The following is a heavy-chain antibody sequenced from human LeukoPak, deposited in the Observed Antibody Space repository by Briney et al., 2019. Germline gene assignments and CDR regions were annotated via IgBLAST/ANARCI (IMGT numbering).Heavy chain of an antibody. CDR3: ARHFVVPAAIEFDY. V-gene: IGHV4-38-2*01. D-gene: IGHD2-2*02. Sequence: SETLSLTCAVSGYSISSGYYWGWIRQPPGKGLEWIGSIYHSGSTYYNPSLKSRVTISVDTSKNQFSLKLSSVTAADTAVYYCARHFVVPAAIEFDYWGQGTLFTVSS. CDR1: GYSISSGYY. J-gene: IGHJ4*02. CDR2: IYHSGST.